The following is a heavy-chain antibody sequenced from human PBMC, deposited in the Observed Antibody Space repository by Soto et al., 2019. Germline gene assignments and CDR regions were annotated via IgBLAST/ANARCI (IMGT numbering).Heavy chain of an antibody. Sequence: SETLSLTCAVSGGSISSGGYSWSWIRQPPGKGLEWIGYIYHSGSTYYNPSLKSRVTISVDTSKNQFSLNLSSVTAADTAVYYCARDALYSGSYTLDYWGQGTLLTVSS. D-gene: IGHD1-26*01. CDR3: ARDALYSGSYTLDY. CDR1: GGSISSGGYS. CDR2: IYHSGST. V-gene: IGHV4-30-2*05. J-gene: IGHJ4*02.